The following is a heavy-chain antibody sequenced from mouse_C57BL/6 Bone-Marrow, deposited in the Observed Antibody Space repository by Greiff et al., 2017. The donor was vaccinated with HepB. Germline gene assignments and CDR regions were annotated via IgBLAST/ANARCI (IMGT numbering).Heavy chain of an antibody. CDR1: GFTFSSYA. D-gene: IGHD3-2*02. J-gene: IGHJ3*01. CDR2: ISSGGDYI. Sequence: EVHLVESGEGLVKPGGSLKLSCAASGFTFSSYAMSWVRQTPEKRLEWVAYISSGGDYIYYADTVKGRFTISRDNARNTLYLQMSSLKSEDTAMYYCTRETAQATFAYWGQGTLVTVSA. V-gene: IGHV5-9-1*02. CDR3: TRETAQATFAY.